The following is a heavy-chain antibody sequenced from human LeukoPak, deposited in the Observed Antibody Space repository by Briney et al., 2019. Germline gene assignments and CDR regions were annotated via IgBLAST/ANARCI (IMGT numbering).Heavy chain of an antibody. CDR2: VKDDGIST. V-gene: IGHV3-74*01. Sequence: GGSLRLSCAASGFTFTKFWVHWVRQAPGRGLVWVSRVKDDGISTLYADSVKGRFTISRDNAKNTLYLQMNSLRADDTALYYCATGPYAAFEMWGQGTMVTVSS. CDR3: ATGPYAAFEM. CDR1: GFTFTKFW. D-gene: IGHD2-2*01. J-gene: IGHJ3*02.